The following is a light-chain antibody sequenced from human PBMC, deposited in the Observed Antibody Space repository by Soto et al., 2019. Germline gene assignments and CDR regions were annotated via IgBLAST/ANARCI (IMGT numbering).Light chain of an antibody. CDR1: QAISNS. Sequence: DIQMNQYQSSLSASVGDRVTITCRASQAISNSLDWFQQKPGKAPKSLIYTVSSLRSGVPSRFSGSGSGTDFTLTISSLQPEDSATYYCRQYKSYPITFGGGTKVDI. J-gene: IGKJ4*01. V-gene: IGKV1-16*01. CDR2: TVS. CDR3: RQYKSYPIT.